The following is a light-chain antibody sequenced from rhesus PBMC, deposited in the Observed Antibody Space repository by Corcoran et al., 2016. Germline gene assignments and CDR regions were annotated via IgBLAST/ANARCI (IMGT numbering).Light chain of an antibody. J-gene: IGKJ2*01. CDR2: KAS. CDR1: QSISSW. CDR3: QQYSSSPYS. Sequence: DIQMTQSPSSLSASVGDTVTITCRASQSISSWVAWYQQKPGKAPQLRIYKASSLQSGVPSRFSGSGAGTEFSLTISSLQSEDFATYYCQQYSSSPYSFGQGTKVEIK. V-gene: IGKV1-22*01.